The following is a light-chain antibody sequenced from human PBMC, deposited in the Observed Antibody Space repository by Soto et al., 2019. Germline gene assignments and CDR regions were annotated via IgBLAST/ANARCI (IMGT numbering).Light chain of an antibody. CDR1: QSVSSY. CDR3: QQRTTWPRSFT. V-gene: IGKV3-11*01. Sequence: EIVLTQSPATLSLSPGERATLSCSASQSVSSYLAWYQQKPGQAPRLLIYDTSKRATGIPARFSGSGSGTDFTLTISSLEPEDFAVYYCQQRTTWPRSFTFGPGTKVDIK. CDR2: DTS. J-gene: IGKJ3*01.